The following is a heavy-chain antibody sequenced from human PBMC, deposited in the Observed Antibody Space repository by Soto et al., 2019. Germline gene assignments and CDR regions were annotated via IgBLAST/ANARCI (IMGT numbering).Heavy chain of an antibody. V-gene: IGHV3-30-3*01. J-gene: IGHJ3*02. CDR1: GFTFSSYA. Sequence: GGSLRLSCAASGFTFSSYAMHWVRQAPGKGLEWVAVISYDGSNKYYADSVKGRFTISRDNSKNTLYLQMNSLRAEDTAVYYCARARAVAGTRNAFDIWGQGTMVTVSS. D-gene: IGHD6-19*01. CDR2: ISYDGSNK. CDR3: ARARAVAGTRNAFDI.